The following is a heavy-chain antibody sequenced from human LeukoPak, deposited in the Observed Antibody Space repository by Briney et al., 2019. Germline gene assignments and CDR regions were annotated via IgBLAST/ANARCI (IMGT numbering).Heavy chain of an antibody. J-gene: IGHJ4*02. D-gene: IGHD6-13*01. Sequence: SETLSLTCTVSGGSIGSYYWGWIRQPPGKGLEWIGYIYYSGSTNYNPSLKSRVTISLDTSKNQFSMNLISVTAADTAVYYRAREGVAAAGKLDYWGQGTLVTVSS. CDR1: GGSIGSYY. V-gene: IGHV4-59*01. CDR2: IYYSGST. CDR3: AREGVAAAGKLDY.